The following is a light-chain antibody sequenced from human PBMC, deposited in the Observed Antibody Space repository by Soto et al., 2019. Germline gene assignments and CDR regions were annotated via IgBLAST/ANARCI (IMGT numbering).Light chain of an antibody. CDR1: SSDVGGYNY. CDR2: DVS. CDR3: SSFASSNTVI. V-gene: IGLV2-14*01. Sequence: QSALTQPASVSGSPGQSITISCTGTSSDVGGYNYVSWYQQHPGKAPKLVIYDVSNRPSGVSNRFSGSKSGNTASLTISGLRAEDDADYYCSSFASSNTVIFGGGTQLTV. J-gene: IGLJ2*01.